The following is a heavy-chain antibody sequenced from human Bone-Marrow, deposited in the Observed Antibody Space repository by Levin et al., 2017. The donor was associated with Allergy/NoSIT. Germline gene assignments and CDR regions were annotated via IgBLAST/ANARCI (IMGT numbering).Heavy chain of an antibody. CDR1: GFTFSSYT. CDR3: ARDTKEYAINNYYYGMDV. D-gene: IGHD2-8*01. V-gene: IGHV3-21*01. Sequence: GGSLRLSCAASGFTFSSYTLNWVRQAPGKGLEWVSSISGSRSTFIYYADSVKGRFTISRDNAKNSVSLQMNSLRAEDTAVYYCARDTKEYAINNYYYGMDVWGQGTAVTVSS. J-gene: IGHJ6*02. CDR2: ISGSRSTFI.